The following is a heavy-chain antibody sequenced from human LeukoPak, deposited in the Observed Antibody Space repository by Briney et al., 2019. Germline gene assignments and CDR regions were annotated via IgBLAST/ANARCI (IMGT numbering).Heavy chain of an antibody. CDR2: INHSGST. Sequence: PSETLSLTCAVYGGSFSGYYWSWIRQPPGKGLEWIGEINHSGSTNYNPSLKSRVTISVDTSKNQFSLKLSSVTAAGTAVYYCASLGNFDYWGQGTLVTVSS. CDR3: ASLGNFDY. V-gene: IGHV4-34*01. D-gene: IGHD1-26*01. CDR1: GGSFSGYY. J-gene: IGHJ4*02.